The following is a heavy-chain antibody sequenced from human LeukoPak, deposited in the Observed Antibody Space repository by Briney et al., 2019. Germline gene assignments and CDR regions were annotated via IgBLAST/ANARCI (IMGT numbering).Heavy chain of an antibody. CDR3: TGGGLIRGSLHWFDP. D-gene: IGHD3-10*01. Sequence: SQTLSLTCAISGDSVSGGSAGWNWIRQSPSRGLEWLGRIYYRSKWYSDYAISVKSRITINPDTSRNQFSLQLNSVTHDDTAVYYCTGGGLIRGSLHWFDPWGQGTLVTVSS. CDR1: GDSVSGGSAG. J-gene: IGHJ5*02. CDR2: IYYRSKWYS. V-gene: IGHV6-1*01.